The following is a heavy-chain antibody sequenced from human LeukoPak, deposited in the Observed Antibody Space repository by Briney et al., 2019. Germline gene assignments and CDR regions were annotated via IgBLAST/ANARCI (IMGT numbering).Heavy chain of an antibody. Sequence: GGSLRLSCAASGFTFSRYDMHWVRQATGKGLEWVSGIGIAGDTYYPGSVKGRFTISRDDAKNSLYLQMNSLRAGDTAVYYCARGNGSGWYAPFFDYWGQGTLVTVSS. CDR2: IGIAGDT. CDR3: ARGNGSGWYAPFFDY. J-gene: IGHJ4*02. D-gene: IGHD6-13*01. V-gene: IGHV3-13*01. CDR1: GFTFSRYD.